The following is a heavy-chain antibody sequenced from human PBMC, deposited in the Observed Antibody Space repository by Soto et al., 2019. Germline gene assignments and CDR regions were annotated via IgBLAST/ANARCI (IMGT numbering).Heavy chain of an antibody. CDR2: IYYSGRT. J-gene: IGHJ5*02. V-gene: IGHV4-59*01. Sequence: PSETLSLTCTVSGGSISSYYWSWIRQPPGKGLEWIGYIYYSGRTNYNPSLKSRVTISVDTSKNQFSLKLSSVTAADTAVYYCARGRSHGYKLGLCDPGGQGTLVTV. CDR3: ARGRSHGYKLGLCDP. CDR1: GGSISSYY. D-gene: IGHD5-12*01.